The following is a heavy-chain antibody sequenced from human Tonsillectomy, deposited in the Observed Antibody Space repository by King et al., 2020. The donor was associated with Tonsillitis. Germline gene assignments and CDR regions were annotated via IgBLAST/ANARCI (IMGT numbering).Heavy chain of an antibody. CDR3: VSGYTYYDY. Sequence: VQLVESGGGLVQPGGSLRLSCAASGFTFSTYSMNWVRQAPGKGLEWISYISSSSSPIFYADSVKGRFTISRDNAKNSLYLQMNSLRAEDTALYYCVSGYTYYDYWGQGTLVTVSS. J-gene: IGHJ4*02. CDR1: GFTFSTYS. CDR2: ISSSSSPI. D-gene: IGHD5-18*01. V-gene: IGHV3-48*01.